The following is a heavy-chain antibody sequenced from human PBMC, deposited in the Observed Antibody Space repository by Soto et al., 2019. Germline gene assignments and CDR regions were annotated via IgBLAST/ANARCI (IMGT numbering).Heavy chain of an antibody. CDR3: AIFMGNSVAQTYFDY. J-gene: IGHJ4*02. V-gene: IGHV4-59*01. D-gene: IGHD1-7*01. CDR1: GGSINNYY. CDR2: IYYRGST. Sequence: SETLSLTCTVSGGSINNYYWSWIRQPPGKGLEWIGYIYYRGSTNYNPSLKSRVTISVDTSKNQFSLKLSSVTTADTAVYYCAIFMGNSVAQTYFDYWGQGTLVNVSS.